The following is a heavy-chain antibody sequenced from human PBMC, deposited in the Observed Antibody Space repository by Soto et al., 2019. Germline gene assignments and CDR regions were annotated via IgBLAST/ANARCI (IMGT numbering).Heavy chain of an antibody. CDR2: ISGSGGST. CDR3: ARLEYSSWSGSDY. Sequence: PGGSLRLSCSASVFTFSSYAMSWVRQAPGKGLEWVSAISGSGGSTYYADSVKGRFTISRDNAKNSLYLQMNSLRAEDTAVYYCARLEYSSWSGSDYWGQGTLVTVS. J-gene: IGHJ4*02. CDR1: VFTFSSYA. V-gene: IGHV3-23*01. D-gene: IGHD6-6*01.